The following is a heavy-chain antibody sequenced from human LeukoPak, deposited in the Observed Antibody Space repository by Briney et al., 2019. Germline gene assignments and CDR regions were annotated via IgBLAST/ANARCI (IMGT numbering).Heavy chain of an antibody. D-gene: IGHD2-15*01. Sequence: ASVKVSCKASGYTFTSYYMHWVRQAPGQGLEWMGIINPSGGSTSYAQKFQGRVTMTRDTSTSTVYMELSSLRSEDTAVYYCARDRGGGPASYYYYYYMDVWGKGTTVTISS. CDR1: GYTFTSYY. V-gene: IGHV1-46*01. J-gene: IGHJ6*03. CDR3: ARDRGGGPASYYYYYYMDV. CDR2: INPSGGST.